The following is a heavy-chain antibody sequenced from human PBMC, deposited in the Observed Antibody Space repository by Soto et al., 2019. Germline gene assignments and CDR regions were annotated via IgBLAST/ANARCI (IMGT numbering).Heavy chain of an antibody. CDR1: GDSISSYS. V-gene: IGHV4-59*05. CDR3: ARHAVHSSGFTEY. CDR2: IYYSGST. J-gene: IGHJ4*02. D-gene: IGHD6-19*01. Sequence: SETLSLTCTVSGDSISSYSWSWIRQPPGKGLEWIGSIYYSGSTYYNPSLKSRVTISVDTSKNQSSLKLSSVTAADTAVYYCARHAVHSSGFTEYWGQGTLVTVSS.